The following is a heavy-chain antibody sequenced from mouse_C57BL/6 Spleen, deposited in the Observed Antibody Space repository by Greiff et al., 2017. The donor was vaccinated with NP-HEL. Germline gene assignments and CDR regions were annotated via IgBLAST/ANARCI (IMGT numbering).Heavy chain of an antibody. CDR1: GYTFTSYW. V-gene: IGHV1-52*01. CDR2: IDPSDSET. Sequence: QVQLQQPGAELVRPGSSVKLSCKASGYTFTSYWMHWVKQRPIQGLEWIGNIDPSDSETHYNQKFKDKATLTVDKSSSTAYMQLSSLTSEDSAVYYCARGGVYYGYLYAMDYWGQGTSVTVSS. J-gene: IGHJ4*01. CDR3: ARGGVYYGYLYAMDY. D-gene: IGHD2-2*01.